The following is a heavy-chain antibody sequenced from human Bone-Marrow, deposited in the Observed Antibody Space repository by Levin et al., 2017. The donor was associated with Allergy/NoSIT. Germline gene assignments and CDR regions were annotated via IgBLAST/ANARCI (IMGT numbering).Heavy chain of an antibody. J-gene: IGHJ2*01. V-gene: IGHV4-34*01. CDR2: INHSGST. CDR1: GGSFSGHY. CDR3: ARKAEVAGYWYFDL. Sequence: SETLSLTCAVYGGSFSGHYWSWIRQPPGKGLEWIGEINHSGSTNNNPSLKSRVTISVDTSKNQFSLKLSSVTAADTAVYYCARKAEVAGYWYFDLWGRGTLVTVSS. D-gene: IGHD6-19*01.